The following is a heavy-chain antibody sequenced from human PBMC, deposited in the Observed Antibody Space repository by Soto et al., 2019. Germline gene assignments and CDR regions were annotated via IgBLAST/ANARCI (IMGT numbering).Heavy chain of an antibody. CDR1: GGSISSSSYY. J-gene: IGHJ4*02. CDR2: IYYSGST. Sequence: SETLSLTCTVSGGSISSSSYYWGWIRQPPGKGLEWIGSIYYSGSTYYNPSLKSRVTISVDTSKNQFSLKLSSVTAADTAVYYCARHERGSYGVPHYFDYWGQGTLVTVSS. V-gene: IGHV4-39*01. D-gene: IGHD5-18*01. CDR3: ARHERGSYGVPHYFDY.